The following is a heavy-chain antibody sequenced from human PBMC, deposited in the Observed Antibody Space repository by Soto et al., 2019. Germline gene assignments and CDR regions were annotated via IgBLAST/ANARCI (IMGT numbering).Heavy chain of an antibody. Sequence: PGGSLRLSCAASGFTVSSNYMSWVRQAPGNGLYCVSVMYSGGSTYXXDSVKGRXXICRDNSKNTLYLQMXILRAEDTAVYYCARDGDSSGFPWGQGTLVTVX. D-gene: IGHD6-19*01. V-gene: IGHV3-66*01. J-gene: IGHJ5*02. CDR1: GFTVSSNY. CDR2: MYSGGST. CDR3: ARDGDSSGFP.